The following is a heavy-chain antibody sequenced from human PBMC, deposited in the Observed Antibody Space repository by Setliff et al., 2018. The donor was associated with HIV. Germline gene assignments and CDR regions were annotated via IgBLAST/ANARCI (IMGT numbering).Heavy chain of an antibody. Sequence: SETLSLTCSVSGGSITGYWGGWIRQPAGKGLEWIGRIYSAGWTIYNPSLESRVTMSVDTSKNQFSLSLSSMTAADTAVHYCARSIYGSGSQPLDYWGQGILVTVSS. CDR1: GGSITGYW. D-gene: IGHD3-10*01. CDR2: IYSAGWT. V-gene: IGHV4-4*07. CDR3: ARSIYGSGSQPLDY. J-gene: IGHJ4*02.